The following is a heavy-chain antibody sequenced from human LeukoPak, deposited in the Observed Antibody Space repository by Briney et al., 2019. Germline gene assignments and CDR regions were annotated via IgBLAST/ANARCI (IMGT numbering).Heavy chain of an antibody. CDR3: ARVSYSGSYYNWFDP. Sequence: GASVKVSCKASGYTFTGYYMHWVRQAPGQGLEWMGWINPNSGGTNCAQKFQGRVTMTRDTSISTAYMELSRLRSDDTAVYYCARVSYSGSYYNWFDPWGQGTLVTVSS. CDR2: INPNSGGT. CDR1: GYTFTGYY. V-gene: IGHV1-2*02. J-gene: IGHJ5*02. D-gene: IGHD1-26*01.